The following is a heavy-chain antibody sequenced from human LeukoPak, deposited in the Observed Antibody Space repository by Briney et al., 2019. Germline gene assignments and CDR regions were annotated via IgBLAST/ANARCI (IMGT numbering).Heavy chain of an antibody. CDR1: EYTFTSHS. CDR2: ITTNTGNP. CDR3: ARDASTIRFDY. D-gene: IGHD5-24*01. V-gene: IGHV7-4-1*02. J-gene: IGHJ4*02. Sequence: ASVKVSCKACEYTFTSHSINWLRQDPGQGLEWMGWITTNTGNPTYAQGFTGRFVFSLDTSVSTAYLQISSLKAEDTAVYYCARDASTIRFDYWGQGTLVTVSS.